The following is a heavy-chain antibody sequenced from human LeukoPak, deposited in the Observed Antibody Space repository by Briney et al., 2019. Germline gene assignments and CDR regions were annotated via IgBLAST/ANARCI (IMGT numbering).Heavy chain of an antibody. Sequence: GGSLRLXCAASGFTFSSYGMHWVRQAPGKGLEWVAVIWYDGSNKYYADSVKGRFTISRDNSKNTLYLQMNSLRAEDTAVYYCAKDNRLNDAFDIWGQGTMVTVSS. CDR2: IWYDGSNK. D-gene: IGHD1-14*01. V-gene: IGHV3-33*06. J-gene: IGHJ3*02. CDR3: AKDNRLNDAFDI. CDR1: GFTFSSYG.